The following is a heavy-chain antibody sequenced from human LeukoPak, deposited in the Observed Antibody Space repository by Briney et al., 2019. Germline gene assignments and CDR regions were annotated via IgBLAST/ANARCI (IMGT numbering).Heavy chain of an antibody. Sequence: PGGSLRLSCAGSGFTFSSYYMNWVRQAPGKGLEWVSSISSSSSYTNYADSVKGRFTISRDNAKNSLYLQMNSLRAEDTAVYYCARETGYSRVYYFDYWGQGTLVTVSS. CDR2: ISSSSSYT. J-gene: IGHJ4*02. D-gene: IGHD6-13*01. V-gene: IGHV3-21*01. CDR3: ARETGYSRVYYFDY. CDR1: GFTFSSYY.